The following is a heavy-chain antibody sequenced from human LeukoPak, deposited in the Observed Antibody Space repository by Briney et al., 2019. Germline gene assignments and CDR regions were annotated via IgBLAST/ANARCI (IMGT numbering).Heavy chain of an antibody. V-gene: IGHV3-30*18. D-gene: IGHD1-20*01. CDR1: GFTFDDYA. J-gene: IGHJ5*02. CDR2: TSHDGNAE. Sequence: GGSLRLSCATSGFTFDDYAMSWVRQAPGKGLEWVAMTSHDGNAEYYADSVKGRLTISRDNSKNTLYLQMNSLTTEDTATYYCAKDWGANNWYNWFDPWGQGTQVTVSS. CDR3: AKDWGANNWYNWFDP.